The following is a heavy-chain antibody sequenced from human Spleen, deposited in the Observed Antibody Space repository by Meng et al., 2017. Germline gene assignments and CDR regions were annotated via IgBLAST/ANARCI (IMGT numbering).Heavy chain of an antibody. D-gene: IGHD6-13*01. CDR2: IWYDGSNK. V-gene: IGHV3-33*01. J-gene: IGHJ5*02. Sequence: GESLKISCAASGFTFSSYGMHWVRQAPGKGLEWVAVIWYDGSNKYYADSVKGRFTISRDNSKNTLYLQMISLRAEDTAVYYCAREGSTNWYGFSWFAAWGQGTLVTVSS. CDR1: GFTFSSYG. CDR3: AREGSTNWYGFSWFAA.